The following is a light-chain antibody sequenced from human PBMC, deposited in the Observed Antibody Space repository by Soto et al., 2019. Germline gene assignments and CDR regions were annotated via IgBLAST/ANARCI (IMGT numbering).Light chain of an antibody. CDR3: SSYTGSSTYVV. Sequence: QSALTQPASVSGSPGQSITISCTGSSSDVGGYNYVSWYQQHPGKAPKLMIYDVSNRPSGGSNRFSGSKSGNTASLTISGLQTEDEADYYCSSYTGSSTYVVFGGGTKVTVL. CDR2: DVS. V-gene: IGLV2-14*01. J-gene: IGLJ2*01. CDR1: SSDVGGYNY.